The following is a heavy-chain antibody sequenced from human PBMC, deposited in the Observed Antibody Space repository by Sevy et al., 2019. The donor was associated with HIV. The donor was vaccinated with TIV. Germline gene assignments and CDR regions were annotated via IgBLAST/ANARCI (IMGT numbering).Heavy chain of an antibody. CDR2: IYYSGST. CDR3: ARVPSGSYRNYYYYYMDV. D-gene: IGHD1-26*01. V-gene: IGHV4-59*01. CDR1: GGSISSYY. J-gene: IGHJ6*03. Sequence: SETLSLTCTVSGGSISSYYWSWIRQPPGKGLEWIGYIYYSGSTNYNPSLKSRVTISVDTSENQFSLKLSSVTAADTAVYYCARVPSGSYRNYYYYYMDVWGKGTTVTVSS.